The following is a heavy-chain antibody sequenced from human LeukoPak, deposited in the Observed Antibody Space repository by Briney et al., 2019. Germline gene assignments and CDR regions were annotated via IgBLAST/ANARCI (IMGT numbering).Heavy chain of an antibody. CDR1: GGSFSGYY. D-gene: IGHD3-3*01. CDR3: ARAGGYYDFWSGYYTGAYFDY. V-gene: IGHV4-34*01. CDR2: INHSGST. Sequence: XCAXYGGSFSGYYWSWIRQPPGKGLEWIGEINHSGSTNYNPSLKSRVTISVDTSKTQFSLKLSSVTAADTAVYYCARAGGYYDFWSGYYTGAYFDYWGQGTLVTVSS. J-gene: IGHJ4*02.